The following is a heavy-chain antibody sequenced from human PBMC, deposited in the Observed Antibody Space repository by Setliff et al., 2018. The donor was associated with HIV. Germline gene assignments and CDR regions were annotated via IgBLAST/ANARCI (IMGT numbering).Heavy chain of an antibody. Sequence: SETLSLTCTVSGGSISSYYWSWIRQPPGKALGWIGYIYTSGSTNYNPSLKSRVTISIDTSKKQFSLRLTSVTAADSAVYYCARESYGSGTYDYWGQGTLVTVSS. CDR2: IYTSGST. CDR3: ARESYGSGTYDY. J-gene: IGHJ4*02. CDR1: GGSISSYY. D-gene: IGHD3-10*01. V-gene: IGHV4-4*08.